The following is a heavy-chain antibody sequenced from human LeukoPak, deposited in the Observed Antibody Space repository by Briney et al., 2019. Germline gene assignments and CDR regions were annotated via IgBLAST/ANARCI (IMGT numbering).Heavy chain of an antibody. CDR3: AKVAGIGTVTTGTFDY. D-gene: IGHD4-17*01. J-gene: IGHJ4*02. CDR1: GFTFSSYW. V-gene: IGHV3-7*01. Sequence: GGSLRLSCAASGFTFSSYWMSWVRQAPGKGLEWVANIKQDGSEKYYVDSVKGRFTISRDNAKNSLYLQMNSLRAEDTAVYYCAKVAGIGTVTTGTFDYWGQGTLVTVSS. CDR2: IKQDGSEK.